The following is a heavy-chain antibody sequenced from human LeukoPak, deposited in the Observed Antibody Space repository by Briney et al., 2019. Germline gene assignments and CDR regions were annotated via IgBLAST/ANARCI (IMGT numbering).Heavy chain of an antibody. Sequence: ASVKVSCKASGYTFTSYGISWVRQAPGQGLEWMGWISAYNGNTHYAQKLQGRVTMTTDTSTSTVYMELRSLRSDDTAVYYCARGKYYYDSSGYDAFDIWGQGTMVTVSS. D-gene: IGHD3-22*01. V-gene: IGHV1-18*01. CDR2: ISAYNGNT. J-gene: IGHJ3*02. CDR3: ARGKYYYDSSGYDAFDI. CDR1: GYTFTSYG.